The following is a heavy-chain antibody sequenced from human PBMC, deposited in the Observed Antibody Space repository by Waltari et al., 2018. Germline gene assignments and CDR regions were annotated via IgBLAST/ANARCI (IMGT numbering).Heavy chain of an antibody. CDR3: ATGQGSFDY. J-gene: IGHJ4*02. CDR2: IYYSGST. Sequence: QVQLQQWGAGLLKPSETLSLTCAVYGGSIRSSSYYWGWIRQPPGKGLEWIGSIYYSGSTYYNPSLKSRVTISVDTSKNQFSLKLSSVTAADTAVYYCATGQGSFDYWGQGTLVTVSS. V-gene: IGHV4-39*01. D-gene: IGHD3-10*01. CDR1: GGSIRSSSYY.